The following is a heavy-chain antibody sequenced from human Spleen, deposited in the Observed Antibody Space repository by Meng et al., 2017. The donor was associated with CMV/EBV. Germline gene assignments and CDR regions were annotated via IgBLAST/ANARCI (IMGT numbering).Heavy chain of an antibody. J-gene: IGHJ4*02. Sequence: SETLSLTCTVSGISISRTSYYWDWIRQPPGKGLEWIGGMYYSGSTYYNPSLKSRVTISLDTSKNQFSLRLSSVTAADTAVYYCARSVPRYYQPLPYWGQGTLVTVSS. D-gene: IGHD3-22*01. CDR2: MYYSGST. CDR3: ARSVPRYYQPLPY. CDR1: GISISRTSYY. V-gene: IGHV4-39*07.